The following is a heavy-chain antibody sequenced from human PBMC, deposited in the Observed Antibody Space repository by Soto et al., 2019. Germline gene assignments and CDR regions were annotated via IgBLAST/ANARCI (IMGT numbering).Heavy chain of an antibody. D-gene: IGHD1-1*01. V-gene: IGHV3-21*01. Sequence: VGSLRLSCAASGFTFSSYSMNWVRQAPGKGLEWVSSISSSSSYIYYADSVKGRFTISRDNAKNSLYLQMNSLRAEDTAVYYCARAERMSAYYYYGMDVWGQGTTVTVSS. J-gene: IGHJ6*02. CDR2: ISSSSSYI. CDR3: ARAERMSAYYYYGMDV. CDR1: GFTFSSYS.